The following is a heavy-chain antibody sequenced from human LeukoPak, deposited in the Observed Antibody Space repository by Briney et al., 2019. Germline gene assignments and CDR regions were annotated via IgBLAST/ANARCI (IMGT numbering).Heavy chain of an antibody. CDR1: GYTFTSYY. Sequence: GASVKVSCKASGYTFTSYYMHWVRQAPGQGLEWMGIINPSGGSTSYAQKFQGRVTMTRDTSTSTVYMELSSLRSEDTAVYYCARDFGREADYYVSTYYFDYWGQGTLVTVSS. CDR2: INPSGGST. J-gene: IGHJ4*02. CDR3: ARDFGREADYYVSTYYFDY. V-gene: IGHV1-46*01. D-gene: IGHD3-22*01.